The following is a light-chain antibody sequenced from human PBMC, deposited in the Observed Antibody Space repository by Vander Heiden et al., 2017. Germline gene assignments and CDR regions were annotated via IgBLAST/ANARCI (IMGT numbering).Light chain of an antibody. CDR2: DTD. Sequence: QPVVTQAPSLTVSPGGTVTLTCGSSTGPVTSGHYPYWLQQKPGQTPKTLIYDTDNTHSWTPARFSGSLLGGKAALTLSGALPDDEADYYCFLSYNGNYVFGPGTTVTVL. V-gene: IGLV7-46*01. CDR3: FLSYNGNYV. J-gene: IGLJ1*01. CDR1: TGPVTSGHY.